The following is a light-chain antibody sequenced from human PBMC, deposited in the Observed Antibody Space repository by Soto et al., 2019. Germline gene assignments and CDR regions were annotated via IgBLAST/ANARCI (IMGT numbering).Light chain of an antibody. J-gene: IGKJ2*01. CDR3: QQYHNWPPQYT. CDR2: GAS. Sequence: EIMMTQSPATLSVSPGERATLSCRASQTVARNLAWYQQKPGQAPRLLIHGASTRATGVSARFSGSGSGTEFTLTISSLQSEDFAVYYCQQYHNWPPQYTFGQGTNLQIK. V-gene: IGKV3-15*01. CDR1: QTVARN.